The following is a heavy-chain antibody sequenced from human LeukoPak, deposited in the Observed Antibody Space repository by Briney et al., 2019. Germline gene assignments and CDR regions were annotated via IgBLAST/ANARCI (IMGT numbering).Heavy chain of an antibody. Sequence: SETLSLTCSVSGGSISSGDYYWSWIRQPPGKGLEWIGSIFYSRSTYYNPSLKSRVTISVDTSKNQFSLKLSSVTAADTAVYYCARGARMNDYWGQGTLVTVSS. CDR2: IFYSRST. CDR1: GGSISSGDYY. V-gene: IGHV4-30-4*01. CDR3: ARGARMNDY. J-gene: IGHJ4*02. D-gene: IGHD2-15*01.